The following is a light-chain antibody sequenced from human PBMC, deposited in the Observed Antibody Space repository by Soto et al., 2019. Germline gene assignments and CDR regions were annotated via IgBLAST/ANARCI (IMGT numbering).Light chain of an antibody. CDR1: SSNIGAGYD. Sequence: QSVLTQPPSVSGAPGQRVTISCTGSSSNIGAGYDVHWYQQLPGTAPKLLIYGNSNRPSGVPDRFSGSKSGTSASLAITGLQDEDEADYYCLSYDSSMSVYVFGTGTKVTVL. J-gene: IGLJ1*01. CDR2: GNS. CDR3: LSYDSSMSVYV. V-gene: IGLV1-40*01.